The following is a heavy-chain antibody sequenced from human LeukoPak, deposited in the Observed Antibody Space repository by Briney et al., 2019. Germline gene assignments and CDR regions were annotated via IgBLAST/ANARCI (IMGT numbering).Heavy chain of an antibody. Sequence: SETLSLTCTVSGGSISSSSYYWGWIRQPPGKGLEWIGSIYYSGSTYYNPSLKSRVTISVDTSKNQFSLKLSSVTAADTAVYYCARESYYDSSGYSHDAFDIWGQGTMVTVSS. CDR3: ARESYYDSSGYSHDAFDI. D-gene: IGHD3-22*01. CDR2: IYYSGST. V-gene: IGHV4-39*07. CDR1: GGSISSSSYY. J-gene: IGHJ3*02.